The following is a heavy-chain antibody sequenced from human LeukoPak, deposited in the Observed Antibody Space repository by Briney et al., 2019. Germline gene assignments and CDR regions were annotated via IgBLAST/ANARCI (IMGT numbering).Heavy chain of an antibody. CDR2: ITHEGGDA. V-gene: IGHV3-74*01. CDR1: GFTFSAHW. CDR3: ARVLTYFDL. Sequence: GGSLRLSCAGSGFTFSAHWMHWVRQGPGKGLVWDARITHEGGDANYADSVKGRFTISRDNANKVLYLEMNSLTADDTGVYYCARVLTYFDLWGQGTLVTVSS. J-gene: IGHJ5*01.